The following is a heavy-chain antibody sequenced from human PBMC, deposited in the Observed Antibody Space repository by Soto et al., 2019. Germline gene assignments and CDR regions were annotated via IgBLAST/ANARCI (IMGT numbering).Heavy chain of an antibody. V-gene: IGHV4-31*03. CDR2: IYYSGSA. Sequence: QVQLQESGPGLVKPSQTLSLTCTVSGGSISSGGDSWSWIRQHPGKGLERIGYIYYSGSAYYNPSLKRRVTISVDTSKNQFSLKLSSVTAADTAVYYCARELGYSGYDFDYWGQGTLVTVSS. CDR3: ARELGYSGYDFDY. CDR1: GGSISSGGDS. J-gene: IGHJ4*02. D-gene: IGHD5-12*01.